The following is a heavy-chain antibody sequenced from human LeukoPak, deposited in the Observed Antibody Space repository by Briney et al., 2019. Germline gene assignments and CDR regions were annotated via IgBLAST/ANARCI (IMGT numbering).Heavy chain of an antibody. V-gene: IGHV4-59*01. D-gene: IGHD3-3*01. Sequence: PSETLSLTCTVSGGSISSYYWSWIRQPPGKGLEWIGYIYYSGSTNYNPSLKSRVTISVDTSKNQFSLKLSSVTAADTAVYYCARDLRDFWSGYSYWFDPWGQGTLVTVSS. CDR2: IYYSGST. CDR3: ARDLRDFWSGYSYWFDP. J-gene: IGHJ5*02. CDR1: GGSISSYY.